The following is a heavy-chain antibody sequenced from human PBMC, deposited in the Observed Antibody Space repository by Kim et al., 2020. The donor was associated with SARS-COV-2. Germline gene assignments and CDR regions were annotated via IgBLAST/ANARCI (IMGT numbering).Heavy chain of an antibody. CDR2: ISYDGSNK. J-gene: IGHJ6*02. D-gene: IGHD1-20*01. V-gene: IGHV3-30*18. CDR1: GFTFSSYG. Sequence: GGSLRLSCAASGFTFSSYGMHWVRQAPGKGLEWVAVISYDGSNKYYADSVKGRFTISRDNSKNTLYLQMNSLRAEDTAVYYCAKAINNWNDGEYYYGMDVWGQGTTVTVSS. CDR3: AKAINNWNDGEYYYGMDV.